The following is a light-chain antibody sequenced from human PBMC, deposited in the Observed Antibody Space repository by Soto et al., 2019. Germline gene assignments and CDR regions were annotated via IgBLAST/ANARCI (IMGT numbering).Light chain of an antibody. V-gene: IGKV3-15*01. CDR1: QTININ. Sequence: EVVMTQSPATLPVSPGERATLSCRASQTININIAWYQQKPGQAPRLLIFDTSTRVAGVPDRFSGGGSGTEFTLTISSLQSEDFVVYYCQQYNSWPPITFGQGTRLEIK. J-gene: IGKJ5*01. CDR2: DTS. CDR3: QQYNSWPPIT.